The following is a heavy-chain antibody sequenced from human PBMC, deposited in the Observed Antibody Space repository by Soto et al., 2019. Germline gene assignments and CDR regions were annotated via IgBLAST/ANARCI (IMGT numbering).Heavy chain of an antibody. CDR2: ISYDGSNK. V-gene: IGHV3-30-3*01. J-gene: IGHJ4*02. Sequence: GGSLRLSCAASGFTFSSYAMHWVRQAPGKGLEWVAVISYDGSNKYYADSVKGRFTISRDNSKNTLYLQMNSLRAEDTAVYYCAREGTDSLGVVMSFDYWGQGTLVTVSS. D-gene: IGHD3-3*01. CDR1: GFTFSSYA. CDR3: AREGTDSLGVVMSFDY.